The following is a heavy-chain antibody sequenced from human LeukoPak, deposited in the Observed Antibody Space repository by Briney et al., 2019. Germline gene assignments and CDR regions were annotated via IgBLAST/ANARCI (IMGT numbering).Heavy chain of an antibody. Sequence: PGGSLRLSCAASGFTFSSYEMNWVRQAPGKGLEGVSYISSSGSSIYYADSVKGRFTISRDNAKNSLYLQMNSLRAEDTAVYYCARDPYSGNSDSDYFDYWGQGTLVTVSS. D-gene: IGHD4-23*01. CDR3: ARDPYSGNSDSDYFDY. CDR1: GFTFSSYE. V-gene: IGHV3-48*03. J-gene: IGHJ4*02. CDR2: ISSSGSSI.